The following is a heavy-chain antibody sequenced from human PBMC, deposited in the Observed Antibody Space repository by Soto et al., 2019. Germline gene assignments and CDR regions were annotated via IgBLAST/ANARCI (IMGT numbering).Heavy chain of an antibody. CDR3: ARQSVGNRRLRGFDS. J-gene: IGHJ4*02. V-gene: IGHV3-33*01. Sequence: QVQLVESGGGVVQPGRSLRLSCAASGFTFSDYGMHWVRQAPGKGLEWVAVIWYDGSEKYYADSVKGRFTISRDNSKNTLFLQMNSLRVEDTAVYYCARQSVGNRRLRGFDSWGQGTLVTVSS. CDR1: GFTFSDYG. CDR2: IWYDGSEK. D-gene: IGHD1-1*01.